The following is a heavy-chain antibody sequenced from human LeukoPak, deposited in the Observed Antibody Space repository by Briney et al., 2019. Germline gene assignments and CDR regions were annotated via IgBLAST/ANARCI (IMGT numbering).Heavy chain of an antibody. Sequence: ASVKVSCKASGYTFSSYGFSWVRQAPGQGLEWMGWINAYNGNTNYAQNLQGRVTMTTDASTSTAYMELRSLRSDDTAVYYCARRQGTTLNFDYWGQGTLVTVSS. V-gene: IGHV1-18*01. CDR2: INAYNGNT. CDR3: ARRQGTTLNFDY. CDR1: GYTFSSYG. J-gene: IGHJ4*02. D-gene: IGHD1-1*01.